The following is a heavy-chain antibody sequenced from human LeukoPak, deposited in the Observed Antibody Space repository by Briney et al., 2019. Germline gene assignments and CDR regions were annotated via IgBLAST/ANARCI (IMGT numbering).Heavy chain of an antibody. CDR2: SYSDDRA. V-gene: IGHV3-66*02. CDR3: ARDLAGFQDPRYYYYMDV. CDR1: GFTVSRNV. Sequence: GGSLRLSCVASGFTVSRNVMSWVRQAPAEGLEWVSLSYSDDRAFYSDSVKGRFTISRNNSKNTLFLQMSSLKPEDTAIYYCARDLAGFQDPRYYYYMDVWGKGTTVTVSS. J-gene: IGHJ6*03. D-gene: IGHD1-14*01.